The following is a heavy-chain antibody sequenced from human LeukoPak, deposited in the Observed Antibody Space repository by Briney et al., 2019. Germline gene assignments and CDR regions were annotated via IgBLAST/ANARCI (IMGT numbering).Heavy chain of an antibody. Sequence: PSETLSLTCAVYGGSFSGYYWSWIRQPPGKGLEWIGEINHSGSTNYNPSLKSRVTISVDTSKNQFSLKLSSVTAADTAVYYCARPSTWIAVAGKYFQHWGQGTLVTVSS. J-gene: IGHJ1*01. V-gene: IGHV4-34*01. CDR3: ARPSTWIAVAGKYFQH. CDR2: INHSGST. CDR1: GGSFSGYY. D-gene: IGHD6-19*01.